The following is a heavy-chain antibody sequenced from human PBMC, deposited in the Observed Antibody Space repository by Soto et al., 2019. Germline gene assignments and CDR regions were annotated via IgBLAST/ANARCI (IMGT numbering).Heavy chain of an antibody. CDR3: ARDYCYDSSGYYFDC. D-gene: IGHD3-22*01. J-gene: IGHJ4*02. V-gene: IGHV1-18*01. CDR1: GYTFTTYG. CDR2: ISPYNGNI. Sequence: ASVKVSCKASGYTFTTYGISWVRQAPGQGLEWMGWISPYNGNINYAQKVQSRVTMTTDTSTSTAYMELRSLRSDDTAVYYCARDYCYDSSGYYFDCWGQGTLVTVSS.